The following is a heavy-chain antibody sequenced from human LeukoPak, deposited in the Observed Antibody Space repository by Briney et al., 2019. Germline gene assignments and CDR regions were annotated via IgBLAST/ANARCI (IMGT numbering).Heavy chain of an antibody. J-gene: IGHJ4*02. CDR3: ARGIYSNYQYYFDY. CDR2: IYTSGST. Sequence: PSQTLSLTCTVSGGSISSGSYYWSWIRQPAGKGLEWIGRIYTSGSTNYNPSLKSRVTISVDTSKNQFSLKLSSVTAADTAVYYCARGIYSNYQYYFDYWGQGTLVAVSS. V-gene: IGHV4-61*02. D-gene: IGHD4-11*01. CDR1: GGSISSGSYY.